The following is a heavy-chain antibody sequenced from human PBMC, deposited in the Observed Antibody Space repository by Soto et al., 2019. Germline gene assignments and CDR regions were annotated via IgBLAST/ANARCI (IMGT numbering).Heavy chain of an antibody. J-gene: IGHJ4*02. V-gene: IGHV4-31*03. CDR3: ARFEDHRTDDYGDYDELNYFDY. CDR2: IYYSGST. CDR1: GGSISSGGYY. Sequence: SETLSLTCTVSGGSISSGGYYWSWIRQHPGKGLEWIGYIYYSGSTYYNPSLKSRVTISVDTSKNQFSLKLSSVTAADTAVYYCARFEDHRTDDYGDYDELNYFDYWGQGTLVTVSS. D-gene: IGHD4-17*01.